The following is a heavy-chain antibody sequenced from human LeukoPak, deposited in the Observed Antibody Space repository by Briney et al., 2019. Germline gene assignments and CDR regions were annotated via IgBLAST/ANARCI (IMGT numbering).Heavy chain of an antibody. D-gene: IGHD6-19*01. CDR1: GYTFTSYG. V-gene: IGHV1-18*01. Sequence: ASVKVSCKASGYTFTSYGISRVRQAPGQGLEWMGWISAYNGNTNYAQKLQGRVTMTTDTSTSTAYMELRSLRSDDTAVYYCARDLPVAGTSGFPFDHWGQGTLVTVSS. CDR2: ISAYNGNT. CDR3: ARDLPVAGTSGFPFDH. J-gene: IGHJ4*02.